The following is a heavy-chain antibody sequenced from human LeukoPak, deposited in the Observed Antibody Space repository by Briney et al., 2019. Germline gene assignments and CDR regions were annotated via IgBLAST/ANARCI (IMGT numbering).Heavy chain of an antibody. CDR2: IYYSGST. CDR3: ARWGIVATTLDY. CDR1: GGSISGYY. D-gene: IGHD5-12*01. Sequence: SETLSLTCTVSGGSISGYYWSWIRQHPGKGLEWIGYIYYSGSTYYNPSLKSRVTISVDTSKNQFSLKLSSVTAADTAVYYCARWGIVATTLDYWGQGTLVTVSS. V-gene: IGHV4-59*06. J-gene: IGHJ4*02.